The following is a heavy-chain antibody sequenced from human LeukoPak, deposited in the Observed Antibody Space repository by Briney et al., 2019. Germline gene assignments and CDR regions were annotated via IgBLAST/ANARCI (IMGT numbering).Heavy chain of an antibody. CDR2: ISTSSSYT. Sequence: GGSLRLSCAVSGFTFSDYYMSWIRQAPGQGLEWVSYISTSSSYTKYADSVKGRFTISRDNAKNSLYLQMNSLRAEDTAVYYCARVGVDTPRNNWFDPWGQGTLVTVSS. CDR3: ARVGVDTPRNNWFDP. D-gene: IGHD2-2*02. J-gene: IGHJ5*02. CDR1: GFTFSDYY. V-gene: IGHV3-11*06.